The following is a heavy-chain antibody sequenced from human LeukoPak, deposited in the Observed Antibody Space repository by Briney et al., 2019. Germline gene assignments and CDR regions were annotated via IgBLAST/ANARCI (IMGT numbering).Heavy chain of an antibody. CDR3: ARGDYYGSGSSFIDAFDI. Sequence: PGGSLRLSCAASGFTFSSYWMSWVRQAPGKGLEWVANIKQDGSEKYYVDSMKGRFTISIDNAKKSLYLQMNSLRAEDTAVYYCARGDYYGSGSSFIDAFDIWGQGTMVTVSS. D-gene: IGHD3-10*01. CDR2: IKQDGSEK. V-gene: IGHV3-7*04. J-gene: IGHJ3*02. CDR1: GFTFSSYW.